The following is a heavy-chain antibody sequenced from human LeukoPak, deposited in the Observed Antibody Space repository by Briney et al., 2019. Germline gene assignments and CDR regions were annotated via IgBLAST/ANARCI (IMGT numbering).Heavy chain of an antibody. CDR2: IYYSGST. J-gene: IGHJ4*02. CDR1: GGSISSYY. Sequence: SETLSLTCTVSGGSISSYYWSWIRQPPGKGLEWIGYIYYSGSTNYSPSLKSRVTISVDTSKNQFSLKLSSVTAADTAVYYCARESRFTIFGVVMSYYFDYWGQGTLVTVSS. CDR3: ARESRFTIFGVVMSYYFDY. V-gene: IGHV4-59*01. D-gene: IGHD3-3*01.